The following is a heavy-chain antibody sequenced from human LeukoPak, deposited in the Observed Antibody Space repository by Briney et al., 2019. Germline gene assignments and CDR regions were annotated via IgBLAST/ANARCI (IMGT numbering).Heavy chain of an antibody. CDR1: GGSISTYY. CDR2: IYHSGIT. V-gene: IGHV4-59*08. CDR3: ARFPSPVYNYYGLDV. J-gene: IGHJ6*02. Sequence: SETLSLTCTVSGGSISTYYWSWIRQPPGKGLEWIGNIYHSGITTYNPSLKSRVTISVDTSRNQFSLKLSSVTATDTAVYYCARFPSPVYNYYGLDVWGQGTTVTVSS.